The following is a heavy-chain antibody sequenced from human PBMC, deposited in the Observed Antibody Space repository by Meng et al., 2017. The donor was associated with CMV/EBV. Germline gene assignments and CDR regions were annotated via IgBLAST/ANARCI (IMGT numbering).Heavy chain of an antibody. CDR2: IRYDGSNK. CDR1: GFTFSSYG. Sequence: GESLKISCAASGFTFSSYGMHWVRQAPGKGLEWVAFIRYDGSNKYYADSVKGRFTISRDNSKNTLYLQMNSLRAEDTAVYYCARDSACSGGSCYLTGYYFDYWGQGTLVTVSS. V-gene: IGHV3-30*02. D-gene: IGHD2-15*01. J-gene: IGHJ4*02. CDR3: ARDSACSGGSCYLTGYYFDY.